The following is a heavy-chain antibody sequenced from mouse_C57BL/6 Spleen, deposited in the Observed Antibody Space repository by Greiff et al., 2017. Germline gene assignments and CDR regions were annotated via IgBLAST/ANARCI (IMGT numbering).Heavy chain of an antibody. Sequence: EVQLMESGPGLVKPSQSLSLTCSVTGYSITSGYYWNWIRQFPGNKLEWMGYISYDGSNNYNPSLKNRISITRDTSKNQIFLKLHSVTTEDTATYYCARAPIYAMDYWGQGTSVPVSS. CDR3: ARAPIYAMDY. CDR2: ISYDGSN. J-gene: IGHJ4*01. V-gene: IGHV3-6*01. CDR1: GYSITSGYY.